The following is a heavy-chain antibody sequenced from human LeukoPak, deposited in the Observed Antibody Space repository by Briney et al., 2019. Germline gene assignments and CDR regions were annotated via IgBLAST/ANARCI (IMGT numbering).Heavy chain of an antibody. CDR2: IYSGGNT. V-gene: IGHV3-53*01. CDR3: TRDTPGIAASVSGG. D-gene: IGHD6-13*01. Sequence: GGSLRLSCTASGFSVSHDYMNWVRQAPGKGLEWVALIYSGGNTHYADSVKGRFTISRDNSKNTLYLQMSSLRVEDTAVYYCTRDTPGIAASVSGGWGQGTLVTVSS. J-gene: IGHJ4*02. CDR1: GFSVSHDY.